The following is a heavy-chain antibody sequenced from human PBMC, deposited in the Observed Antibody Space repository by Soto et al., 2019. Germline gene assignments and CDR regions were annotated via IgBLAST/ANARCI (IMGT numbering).Heavy chain of an antibody. CDR2: IYYSGLT. J-gene: IGHJ4*02. D-gene: IGHD3-9*01. CDR1: GGSISSSSYY. Sequence: QLQLHESGPGLVKTSENLSLICTVPGGSISSSSYYWGGIRQPPGKGLEWIGSIYYSGLTYYNPSLKSRVSISLDESKSQFSLKLRAVTAADSAVYCCARMEGLATVSYYFVHWGQGPLVTVPS. V-gene: IGHV4-39*01. CDR3: ARMEGLATVSYYFVH.